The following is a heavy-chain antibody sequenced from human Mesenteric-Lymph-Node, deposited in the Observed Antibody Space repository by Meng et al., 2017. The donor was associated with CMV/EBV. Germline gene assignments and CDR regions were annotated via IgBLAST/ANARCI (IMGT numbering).Heavy chain of an antibody. CDR2: ISGSAFAI. Sequence: CAASGFTFSDYYMSWIRQAPGKGLQWISYISGSAFAIYYADSVKGRFTISRDDANNSLYLQMTSLRAEDTAVYYCASGQLPPGPYFDYWGQGALVTVSS. J-gene: IGHJ4*02. CDR1: GFTFSDYY. D-gene: IGHD1-1*01. V-gene: IGHV3-11*01. CDR3: ASGQLPPGPYFDY.